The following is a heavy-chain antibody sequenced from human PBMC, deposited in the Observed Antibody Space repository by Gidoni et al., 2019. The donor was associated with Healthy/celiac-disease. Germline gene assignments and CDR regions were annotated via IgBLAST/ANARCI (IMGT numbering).Heavy chain of an antibody. V-gene: IGHV3-9*01. CDR3: AKDIGYDRSGYDY. CDR2: ISWNSGSI. D-gene: IGHD3-22*01. Sequence: EVQLVESGGGLVQPGRSLRLSCSASGFTFDDYAMHWVRQAPGKGLEWVSGISWNSGSIGYADSVKGRFTISRDNAKNSLYLQMNSLRAEDTALYYCAKDIGYDRSGYDYWGQGTLVTVSS. J-gene: IGHJ4*02. CDR1: GFTFDDYA.